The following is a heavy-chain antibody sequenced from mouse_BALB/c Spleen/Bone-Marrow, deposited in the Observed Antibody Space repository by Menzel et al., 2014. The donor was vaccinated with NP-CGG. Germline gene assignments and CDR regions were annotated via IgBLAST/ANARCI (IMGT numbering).Heavy chain of an antibody. D-gene: IGHD2-2*01. Sequence: EVMLVESGAELVKPGASVKLSCTASGFNIEDTYVHWVKQRPEQGLEWIGRIDPANGNTKYDPKFQGKATVTSDTSSNTAYLHLNSLTSEDTAAYYCAEGYDSWFAYWGQGTLVTVSA. CDR2: IDPANGNT. V-gene: IGHV14-3*02. CDR3: AEGYDSWFAY. J-gene: IGHJ3*01. CDR1: GFNIEDTY.